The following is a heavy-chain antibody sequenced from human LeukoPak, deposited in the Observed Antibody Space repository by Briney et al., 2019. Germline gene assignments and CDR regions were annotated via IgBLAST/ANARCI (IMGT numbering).Heavy chain of an antibody. CDR2: ISAYNGNT. CDR1: GYTFTSYG. CDR3: ARERYDYVWGSYRYTGFDY. D-gene: IGHD3-16*02. V-gene: IGHV1-18*01. Sequence: ASVTVSCKASGYTFTSYGISWVRQAPGQGLEWMGWISAYNGNTNYAQKLQGRVTMTTDTSTSTAYMELRSLRSDDTAVYYCARERYDYVWGSYRYTGFDYWGQGTLVAVSS. J-gene: IGHJ4*02.